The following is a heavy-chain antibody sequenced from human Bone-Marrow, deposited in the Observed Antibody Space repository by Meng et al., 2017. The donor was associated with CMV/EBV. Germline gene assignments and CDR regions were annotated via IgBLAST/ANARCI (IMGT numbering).Heavy chain of an antibody. CDR1: GFTFSSYG. D-gene: IGHD1-1*01. V-gene: IGHV3-33*06. CDR3: AKVGLTGVQLYFDD. Sequence: GGSLRLSCAASGFTFSSYGMHWVRQAPGKGLEWVAVIWYDESNKYYADSVKGRFTISRDNSKNTLYLQMNSLRAEDTAVYYCAKVGLTGVQLYFDDWGQGTLVTVSS. CDR2: IWYDESNK. J-gene: IGHJ4*02.